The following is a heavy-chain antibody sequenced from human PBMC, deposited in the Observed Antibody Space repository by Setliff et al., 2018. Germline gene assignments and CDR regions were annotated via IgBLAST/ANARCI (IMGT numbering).Heavy chain of an antibody. Sequence: PGGSLRLSCAASGFTFRSYTMNWVRQAPGKGLEWVSAISGSGGSTYYADSVKGRFTISRDNSKNTLYLQMNSLRAEDTAVYYCAKGSGYLDAFDIWGQGTMVTVSS. J-gene: IGHJ3*02. CDR2: ISGSGGST. CDR1: GFTFRSYT. D-gene: IGHD3-22*01. V-gene: IGHV3-23*01. CDR3: AKGSGYLDAFDI.